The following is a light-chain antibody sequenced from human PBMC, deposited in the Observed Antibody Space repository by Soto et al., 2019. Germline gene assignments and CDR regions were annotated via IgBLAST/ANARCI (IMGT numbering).Light chain of an antibody. Sequence: QSALTQPPSVSAAPGQKVTISCSGSNSNIANNYVSWYQHLPGTAPKLLIYDNNKRPSGIPDRFSGSKSGTSATLGITGLQTGDEANYYCGTWDSSLSAGVFGGGTKVTVL. CDR2: DNN. V-gene: IGLV1-51*01. CDR3: GTWDSSLSAGV. CDR1: NSNIANNY. J-gene: IGLJ2*01.